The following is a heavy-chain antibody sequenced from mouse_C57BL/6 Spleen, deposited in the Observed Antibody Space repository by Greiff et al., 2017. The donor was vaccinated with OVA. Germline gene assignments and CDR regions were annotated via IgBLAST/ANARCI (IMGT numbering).Heavy chain of an antibody. CDR1: GFTFSDYY. J-gene: IGHJ2*01. CDR2: INYDGSST. CDR3: ARYYDGYFDY. V-gene: IGHV5-16*01. Sequence: EVKLVESEGGLVQPGSSMKLSCTASGFTFSDYYMAWVRQVPEKGLEWVANINYDGSSTYYLDSLKSRFIISRDNAKNILYLQMSSLKSEDTATYYCARYYDGYFDYWGQGTTLTVSS. D-gene: IGHD2-3*01.